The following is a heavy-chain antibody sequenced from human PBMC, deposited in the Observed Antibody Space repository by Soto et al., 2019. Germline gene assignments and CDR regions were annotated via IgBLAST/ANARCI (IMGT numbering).Heavy chain of an antibody. CDR3: ARSYCGGDCYPEYYYYGMDV. Sequence: PSETLSLTCTVSGGSISSSSYYWGWIRQPPGKGLEWIGSIYYSGSTYYNPSLKSRVTISVDTSKNQFSLKLSSVTAADTAVYYCARSYCGGDCYPEYYYYGMDVWGQGTTVTVSS. CDR2: IYYSGST. V-gene: IGHV4-39*01. J-gene: IGHJ6*02. D-gene: IGHD2-21*02. CDR1: GGSISSSSYY.